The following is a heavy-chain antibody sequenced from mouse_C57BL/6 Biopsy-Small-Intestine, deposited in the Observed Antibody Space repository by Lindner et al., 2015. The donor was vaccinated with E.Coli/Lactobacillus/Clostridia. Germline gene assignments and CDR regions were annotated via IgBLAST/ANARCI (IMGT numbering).Heavy chain of an antibody. V-gene: IGHV1-81*01. Sequence: SVKVSCKTSGYTFTSYGISWVRQAPGQGLEWMAWISTDNGDTNYAQNFQGRVTMTTDTSTSTVYMDLMSLRSDDTAVYYCARDRPRYCSTTRCYREFDYWGQGTLVTVSS. CDR1: GYTFTSYG. CDR2: ISTDNGDT. J-gene: IGHJ4*01. CDR3: ARDRPRYCSTTRCYREFDY. D-gene: IGHD2-14*01.